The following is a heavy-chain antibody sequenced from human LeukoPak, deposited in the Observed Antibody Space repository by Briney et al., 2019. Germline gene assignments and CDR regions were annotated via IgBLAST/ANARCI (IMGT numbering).Heavy chain of an antibody. J-gene: IGHJ4*02. Sequence: GSLRLSCAASGFTFSSYEMNWVRQPPGKGLEWIGEINHSGSTNYNPSLKSRVTISVDTSKNQFSLKLSSVTAADTAVYYCVGGYGGYVGSWGQGTLVTVSS. D-gene: IGHD5-12*01. CDR1: GFTFSSYE. CDR3: VGGYGGYVGS. CDR2: INHSGST. V-gene: IGHV4-34*08.